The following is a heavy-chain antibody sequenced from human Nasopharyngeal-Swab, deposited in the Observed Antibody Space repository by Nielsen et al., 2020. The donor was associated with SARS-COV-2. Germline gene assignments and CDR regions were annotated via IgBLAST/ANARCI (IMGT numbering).Heavy chain of an antibody. J-gene: IGHJ4*02. V-gene: IGHV4-39*01. CDR2: IYYSGST. CDR1: GGSTSSSSYY. Sequence: SETLSLTCTVSGGSTSSSSYYWGWIRQPPGKGLEWIGSIYYSGSTYYNPSLKSRVTISVDTSKNQFSLKLSSVTAADTAVYYCARHRYSSSWSWYFDYWGQGTLVTVSS. CDR3: ARHRYSSSWSWYFDY. D-gene: IGHD6-13*01.